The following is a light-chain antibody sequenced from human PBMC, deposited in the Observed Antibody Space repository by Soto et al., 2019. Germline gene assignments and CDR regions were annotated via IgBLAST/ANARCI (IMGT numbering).Light chain of an antibody. CDR1: SSNIGAGYD. J-gene: IGLJ1*01. CDR3: QSYDSSLSAYYV. CDR2: GNS. V-gene: IGLV1-40*01. Sequence: HSVLPQPPSLSGAPGQRVTISCTGSSSNIGAGYDVHWYQQLPGTAPKLLIYGNSNRPSGVPDRFSGSKSGTSASLAITGLQAEDEADYYCQSYDSSLSAYYVFGTGTKVTVL.